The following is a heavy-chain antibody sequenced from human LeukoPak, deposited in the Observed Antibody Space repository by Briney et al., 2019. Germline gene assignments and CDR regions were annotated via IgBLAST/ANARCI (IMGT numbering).Heavy chain of an antibody. CDR2: INPNSGGT. Sequence: ASVTVSCKASGYTFTGYYMHWVRQAPGQGLEWMGWINPNSGGTNYAQKFQGRVTMTRDTSISTAYMELSRLRSDDTAVYYCARDFIGEYCSGGSCYNGLDYWGQGTLVTVSS. CDR1: GYTFTGYY. J-gene: IGHJ4*02. CDR3: ARDFIGEYCSGGSCYNGLDY. D-gene: IGHD2-15*01. V-gene: IGHV1-2*02.